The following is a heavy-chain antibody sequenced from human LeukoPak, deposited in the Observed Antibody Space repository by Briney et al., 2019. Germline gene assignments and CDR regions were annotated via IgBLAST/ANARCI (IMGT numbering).Heavy chain of an antibody. Sequence: SETLSLTCAVYGGSFSGHYWTWIRQPPGKGLEWIGESTHSGSTNYNPSLKSRVTISVDTSKSQFSLTLTSVTAADTAVYHCARGQTGAAALDFWGPGTLVPVSS. CDR2: STHSGST. D-gene: IGHD2-2*01. V-gene: IGHV4-34*01. CDR1: GGSFSGHY. J-gene: IGHJ4*02. CDR3: ARGQTGAAALDF.